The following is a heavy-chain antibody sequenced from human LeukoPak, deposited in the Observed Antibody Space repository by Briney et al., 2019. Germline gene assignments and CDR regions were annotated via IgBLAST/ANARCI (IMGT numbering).Heavy chain of an antibody. Sequence: SETLSLTCTVSGGSISSHYWSWIRQPPGKGLEWIGYIYYSGSTNYNPSLKSRVTISVDTSKNQFSLKLSSVTAADTAVYYCARDLEGATGYWGQGTLVTVSS. V-gene: IGHV4-59*11. CDR2: IYYSGST. CDR3: ARDLEGATGY. J-gene: IGHJ4*02. CDR1: GGSISSHY. D-gene: IGHD1-26*01.